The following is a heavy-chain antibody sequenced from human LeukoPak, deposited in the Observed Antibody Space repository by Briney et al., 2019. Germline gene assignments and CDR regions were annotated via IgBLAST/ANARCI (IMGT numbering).Heavy chain of an antibody. D-gene: IGHD3-22*01. Sequence: GGSLRLSCAASGFTFSSYWMNWVRQAPGKGLEWVSYISSSSSTIYYADSVKGRFTISRDNAKNSLYLQMNSLRAEDTAVYYCARRRVHYYDSSGYYFLDYWGQGTLVTVSS. CDR1: GFTFSSYW. CDR3: ARRRVHYYDSSGYYFLDY. V-gene: IGHV3-48*01. J-gene: IGHJ4*02. CDR2: ISSSSSTI.